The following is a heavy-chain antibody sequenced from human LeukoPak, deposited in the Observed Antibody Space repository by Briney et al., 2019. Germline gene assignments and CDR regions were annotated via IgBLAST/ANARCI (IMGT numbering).Heavy chain of an antibody. CDR2: IYYSGST. CDR1: GGSFSGYY. Sequence: PSETLSLTCAVYGGSFSGYYWSWIRQPPGKGLEWIGYIYYSGSTNYNPSLKSRVTISVDTSKNQFSLKLSSVTAADTAVYYCARRDGYNSIDYWGQGTLVTVSS. D-gene: IGHD5-24*01. CDR3: ARRDGYNSIDY. J-gene: IGHJ4*02. V-gene: IGHV4-59*08.